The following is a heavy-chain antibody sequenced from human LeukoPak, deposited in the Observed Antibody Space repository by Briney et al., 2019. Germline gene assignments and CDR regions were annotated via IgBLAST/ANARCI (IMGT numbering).Heavy chain of an antibody. Sequence: SETLSLTCTVSGASVSSSHWSWIRQPPGKGLEWIGYIHYSGSTNYNPSLKSRVTMSVDTSKNQFSLNLNSVTAADTAMYYCARAYSIAAVFDYWGQGTLVTVSS. V-gene: IGHV4-59*02. J-gene: IGHJ4*02. CDR1: GASVSSSH. CDR3: ARAYSIAAVFDY. D-gene: IGHD6-13*01. CDR2: IHYSGST.